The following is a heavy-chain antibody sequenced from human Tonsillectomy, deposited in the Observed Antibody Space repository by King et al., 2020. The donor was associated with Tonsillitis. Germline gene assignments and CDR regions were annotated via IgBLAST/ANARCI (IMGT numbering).Heavy chain of an antibody. CDR1: GFTFSNYA. V-gene: IGHV3-23*04. CDR2: ISDSGGNT. CDR3: AKNLGGWRYFDY. J-gene: IGHJ4*02. Sequence: VQLVESGGGLVQPGGSLRLSCAASGFTFSNYAMSWVRQAPGKGLEWVSVISDSGGNTYHTDSVKGRFTISRDNSKNTLYLQLNSLRAEDTAVYYCAKNLGGWRYFDYWGQGTLVTVSS. D-gene: IGHD6-19*01.